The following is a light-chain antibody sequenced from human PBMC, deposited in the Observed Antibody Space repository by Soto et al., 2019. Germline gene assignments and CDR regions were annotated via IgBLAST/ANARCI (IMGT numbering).Light chain of an antibody. CDR2: SAS. CDR1: QSVSSN. V-gene: IGKV3D-15*01. J-gene: IGKJ4*01. CDR3: LQDYNYPH. Sequence: EIVLTQSPGTLSLSPGERATLSCRASQSVSSNLAWYQQKPGQAPRLLIFSASIRATGIPDRFIGSGSGTDFTLTISSLQPEDFATYYCLQDYNYPHFGGGTKVDI.